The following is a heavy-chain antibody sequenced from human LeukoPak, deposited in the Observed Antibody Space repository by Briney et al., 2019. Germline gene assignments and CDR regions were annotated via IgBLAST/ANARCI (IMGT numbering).Heavy chain of an antibody. CDR1: GGSVSNYY. J-gene: IGHJ4*02. D-gene: IGHD2/OR15-2a*01. Sequence: SETLSLTCTVSGGSVSNYYWSWIRQSPGKGLEWIGYIHYTETSYNPSLKSRVTISVDTSRNQFSLKLTSVTAADTAVYYCARGGTFTSDFWGQGTLVTVSS. CDR2: IHYTET. V-gene: IGHV4-59*02. CDR3: ARGGTFTSDF.